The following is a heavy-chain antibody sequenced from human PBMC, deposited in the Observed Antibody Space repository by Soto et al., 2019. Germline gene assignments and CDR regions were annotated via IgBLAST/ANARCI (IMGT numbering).Heavy chain of an antibody. J-gene: IGHJ4*02. V-gene: IGHV3-30*18. Sequence: GGSLRLSCEASGFTFRTYGMHWVRQAPGKGLEWVAFISDDGSQKYYGDSVKGRFTISRDNSKNTLSLRMISLRTEDTSVYYCAKEAPGGWHFFDTWGQGTLVTVSS. CDR1: GFTFRTYG. CDR3: AKEAPGGWHFFDT. D-gene: IGHD6-19*01. CDR2: ISDDGSQK.